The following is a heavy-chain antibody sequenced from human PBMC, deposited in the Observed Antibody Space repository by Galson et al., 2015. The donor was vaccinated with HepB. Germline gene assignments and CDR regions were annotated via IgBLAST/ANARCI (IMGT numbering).Heavy chain of an antibody. Sequence: SLRLSCAASGFTFSSYGVHWVRQAPGKGLEWVAVIWYDGSNKYYADSVKGRFTISRDNSKNTLYLQMNSLRAEDTAVYYCARDRRGLRFLEWSLDYWGQGTLVTVSS. D-gene: IGHD3-3*01. V-gene: IGHV3-33*01. CDR3: ARDRRGLRFLEWSLDY. J-gene: IGHJ4*02. CDR1: GFTFSSYG. CDR2: IWYDGSNK.